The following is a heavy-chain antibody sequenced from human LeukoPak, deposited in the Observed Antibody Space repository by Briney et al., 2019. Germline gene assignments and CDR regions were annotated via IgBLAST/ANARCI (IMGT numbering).Heavy chain of an antibody. Sequence: PGGSLRLSCAASGFTFSSYAMSWVRLAPGKGLEWVSAISGSGGSTYYADSVKGRFTISRDNSKNTLYLQMNSLRAEDTAVYYCAKVPGYDFWSGYYNYFDYWGQGTLVTVSS. D-gene: IGHD3-3*01. J-gene: IGHJ4*02. V-gene: IGHV3-23*01. CDR3: AKVPGYDFWSGYYNYFDY. CDR1: GFTFSSYA. CDR2: ISGSGGST.